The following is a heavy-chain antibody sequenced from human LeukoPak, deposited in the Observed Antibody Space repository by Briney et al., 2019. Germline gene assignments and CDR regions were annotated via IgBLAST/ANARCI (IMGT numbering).Heavy chain of an antibody. CDR3: ATSHTTYADYEPPDY. D-gene: IGHD4-17*01. V-gene: IGHV1-2*02. CDR1: GYTFTGYY. J-gene: IGHJ4*02. CDR2: INPNSGGT. Sequence: ASVKVSCKASGYTFTGYYMHWVRQAPGQGLEWMGWINPNSGGTNYAQKFQDRVTMTRDTSITTAYMELSRLRSDDTAVYYCATSHTTYADYEPPDYWGQGTLVTVSS.